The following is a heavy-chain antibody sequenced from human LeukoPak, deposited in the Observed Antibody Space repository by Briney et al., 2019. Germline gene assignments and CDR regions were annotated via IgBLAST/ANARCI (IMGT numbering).Heavy chain of an antibody. CDR2: INPNSGGT. D-gene: IGHD2-2*01. CDR3: ARDRSDCSSTSCFRSSYMDV. CDR1: GYTFTGYY. J-gene: IGHJ6*03. V-gene: IGHV1-2*07. Sequence: ASVKVSCKASGYTFTGYYMHWVRQAPGQGLEWMGWINPNSGGTNYAHKFQGRVTMTRDTSISTAYMELSRRRSDDTAVYYCARDRSDCSSTSCFRSSYMDVWGKGTTVTVSS.